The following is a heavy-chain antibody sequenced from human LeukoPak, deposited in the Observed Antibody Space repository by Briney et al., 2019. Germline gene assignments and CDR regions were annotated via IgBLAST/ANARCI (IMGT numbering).Heavy chain of an antibody. V-gene: IGHV3-7*01. Sequence: GGSLRLSCAASRFNISRYWMTWVRQAPGKGLERVANINQDASEKNYVESVKGRFTISRDNAKNSLYMQMNSLRAEDTAVYYCARAGVPGATDYWGQGTLVTVSS. J-gene: IGHJ4*02. CDR1: RFNISRYW. D-gene: IGHD2-2*01. CDR2: INQDASEK. CDR3: ARAGVPGATDY.